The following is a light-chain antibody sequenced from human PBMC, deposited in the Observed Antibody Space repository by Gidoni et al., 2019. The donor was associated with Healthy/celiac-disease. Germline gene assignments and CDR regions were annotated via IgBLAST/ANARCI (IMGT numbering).Light chain of an antibody. V-gene: IGKV4-1*01. CDR1: QSFLYSSNNKNY. J-gene: IGKJ2*01. CDR3: QQYYSIPHT. CDR2: WAS. Sequence: DIVMTQAPDNLAVSLGERATINCKSSQSFLYSSNNKNYLAWYQQKPGQPPKLLIYWASSRESGVPDRFSGSGSWTDFTLTINSLQAEDVAVYYCQQYYSIPHTFGQGTKLEIK.